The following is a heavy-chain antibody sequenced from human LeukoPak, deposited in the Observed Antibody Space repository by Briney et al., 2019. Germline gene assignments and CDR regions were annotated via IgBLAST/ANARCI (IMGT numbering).Heavy chain of an antibody. D-gene: IGHD5-18*01. J-gene: IGHJ4*02. Sequence: GRSLRLSCAASGFTFDDYAMHWVRQAPGKGLEWVSGISWNSGSIGYADSVKGRFTISRDNAKNSLYLQMNSLRAEDMALYYCAKGRHGFVGTAMVFDYWGREPWSPSPQ. V-gene: IGHV3-9*03. CDR3: AKGRHGFVGTAMVFDY. CDR1: GFTFDDYA. CDR2: ISWNSGSI.